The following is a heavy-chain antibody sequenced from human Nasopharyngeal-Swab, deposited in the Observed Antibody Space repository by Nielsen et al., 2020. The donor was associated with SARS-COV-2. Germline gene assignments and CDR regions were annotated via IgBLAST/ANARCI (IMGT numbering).Heavy chain of an antibody. Sequence: GGSLRLSCVASGLTFGNYWRHWVRQVPGKGLVWVSHINADGSSTTYADSVKGRFTISRDNAKNTLFLQMDNLRAEDTAVYYCTRLTYYYDSSSGGWGQGTLVTVSS. D-gene: IGHD3-22*01. CDR1: GLTFGNYW. J-gene: IGHJ4*02. CDR3: TRLTYYYDSSSGG. V-gene: IGHV3-74*01. CDR2: INADGSST.